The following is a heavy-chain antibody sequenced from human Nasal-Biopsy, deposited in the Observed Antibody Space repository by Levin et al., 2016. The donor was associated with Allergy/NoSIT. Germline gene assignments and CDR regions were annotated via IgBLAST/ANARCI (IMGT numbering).Heavy chain of an antibody. V-gene: IGHV3-21*01. J-gene: IGHJ6*03. CDR1: GFVFNTYN. D-gene: IGHD3-10*01. CDR3: AGDSGVSGTHNDNFFYMDV. Sequence: GGSLRLSCVASGFVFNTYNVNWVRQAPGKGLEWVSSISKNHDTIHYADSVQGRFTISRDNAKRSLFLQMNSLRAEDTAVYYCAGDSGVSGTHNDNFFYMDVWGKGTTVTVSS. CDR2: ISKNHDTI.